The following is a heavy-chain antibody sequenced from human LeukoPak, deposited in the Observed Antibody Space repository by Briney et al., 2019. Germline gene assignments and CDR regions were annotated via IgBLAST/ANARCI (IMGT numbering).Heavy chain of an antibody. J-gene: IGHJ3*02. CDR2: INPSGGST. V-gene: IGHV1-46*01. Sequence: ASVKVSCKASGYTFTSYYMHWVQQAPGQGLEWMGIINPSGGSTSYAQKFQGRVTMTRDMSTSTVYMELSSLRSEDTAVYYCARDRGGSGSYDAFDIWGQGTMVTVSS. D-gene: IGHD3-10*01. CDR3: ARDRGGSGSYDAFDI. CDR1: GYTFTSYY.